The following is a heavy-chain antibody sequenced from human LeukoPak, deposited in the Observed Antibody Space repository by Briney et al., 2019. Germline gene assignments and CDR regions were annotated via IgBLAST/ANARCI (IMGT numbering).Heavy chain of an antibody. Sequence: GGSLRLSCTASGFTFSDCDMNWFRQAPGKGLEWVSSISYRTSHIYYADSVKGRFTISRDNAKNSLYLQMDSLRAEDTAVYYCARGLYYMDVWGKGTTVTVSS. V-gene: IGHV3-21*01. CDR3: ARGLYYMDV. CDR2: ISYRTSHI. J-gene: IGHJ6*03. CDR1: GFTFSDCD.